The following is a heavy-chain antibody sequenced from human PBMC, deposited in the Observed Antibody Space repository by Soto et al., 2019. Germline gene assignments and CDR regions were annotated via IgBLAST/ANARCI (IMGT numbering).Heavy chain of an antibody. CDR2: ISYDGSNK. Sequence: PGGSLRLSCAASGFTFSSYGMHWVRQAPGKGLEWVAVISYDGSNKYYADSVKGRFTISRDNSKNTLYLQMNSLRAEDTAVYYCAKGLVLRFLEWPPTDAFDIWGQGTMVT. J-gene: IGHJ3*02. D-gene: IGHD3-3*01. CDR3: AKGLVLRFLEWPPTDAFDI. CDR1: GFTFSSYG. V-gene: IGHV3-30*18.